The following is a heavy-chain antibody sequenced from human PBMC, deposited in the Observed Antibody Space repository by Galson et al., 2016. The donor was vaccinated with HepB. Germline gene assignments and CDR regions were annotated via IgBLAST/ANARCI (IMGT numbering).Heavy chain of an antibody. CDR2: ISGRGSST. Sequence: SLRLSCAGSGFTFSSYAMSWVRQAPGKGLEWVSVISGRGSSTYYADSVKGRFTISRDNSKNTLFLHMNSLRAEDTAIYYCARERPDIAVAAFDYWGQGTLVTVST. CDR3: ARERPDIAVAAFDY. V-gene: IGHV3-23*01. D-gene: IGHD6-19*01. J-gene: IGHJ4*02. CDR1: GFTFSSYA.